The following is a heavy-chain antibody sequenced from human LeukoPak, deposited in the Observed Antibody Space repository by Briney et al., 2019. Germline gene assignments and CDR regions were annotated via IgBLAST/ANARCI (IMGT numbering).Heavy chain of an antibody. D-gene: IGHD3-3*01. V-gene: IGHV4-59*01. CDR1: GGSISSYY. Sequence: SETLSLTCTVSGGSISSYYWSWIRQPPGKGLEWIGYIYYSGSTNYNPSLKSRVTISVDTSKNQFTLKLSSVTAADTAVYYCARVGYDFWSGYYTADYYYYYMDVWGKGTTVTVSS. CDR2: IYYSGST. CDR3: ARVGYDFWSGYYTADYYYYYMDV. J-gene: IGHJ6*03.